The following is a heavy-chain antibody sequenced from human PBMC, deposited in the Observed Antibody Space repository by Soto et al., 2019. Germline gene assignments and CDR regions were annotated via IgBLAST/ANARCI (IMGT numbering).Heavy chain of an antibody. V-gene: IGHV3-48*01. CDR2: ITSSSTSM. Sequence: EEQLVESGGGLVQPGGSLRLSCATSGFTFTNDAMNWVRQAPGKGLEWLSYITSSSTSMYYADSVKGRFTISRDNAKNSLYLQMSSLSAEDTAVYYCARDHSSSWYLWFDPWGQGTLVTVSS. D-gene: IGHD6-13*01. CDR1: GFTFTNDA. CDR3: ARDHSSSWYLWFDP. J-gene: IGHJ5*02.